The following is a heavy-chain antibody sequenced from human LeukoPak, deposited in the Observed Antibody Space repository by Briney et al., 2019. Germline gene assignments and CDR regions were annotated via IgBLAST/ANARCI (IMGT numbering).Heavy chain of an antibody. CDR3: ARDRYDGIGHCYYMDV. D-gene: IGHD3-16*02. J-gene: IGHJ6*03. CDR2: ISTFNGHT. Sequence: ASVKVSCKASGYTFTTYGISWVRQAPGHGLEWMGWISTFNGHTNYAQSRQDRVTMTTDTSTSTVYMELSSLISDDTAVYYCARDRYDGIGHCYYMDVWGKGTTVTVSS. CDR1: GYTFTTYG. V-gene: IGHV1-18*01.